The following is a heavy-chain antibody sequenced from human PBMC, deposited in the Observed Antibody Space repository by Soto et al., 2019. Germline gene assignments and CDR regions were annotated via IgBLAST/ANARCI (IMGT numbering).Heavy chain of an antibody. CDR3: ASIPLAYCGGDCYSNWFDP. CDR2: IIPIFGTA. J-gene: IGHJ5*02. V-gene: IGHV1-69*13. D-gene: IGHD2-21*02. Sequence: SVKVSCKASGGTLSSYAISWVRQAPGQGLEWMGGIIPIFGTANYAQKFQGRVTITADESTSTAYMELSSLRSEDTAVYYCASIPLAYCGGDCYSNWFDPWGQGTLVTVSS. CDR1: GGTLSSYA.